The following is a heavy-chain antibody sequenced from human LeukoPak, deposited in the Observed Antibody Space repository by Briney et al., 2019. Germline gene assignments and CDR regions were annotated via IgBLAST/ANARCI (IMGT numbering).Heavy chain of an antibody. J-gene: IGHJ4*02. Sequence: PSETLSLTCAVYGGSFSGYYWSWIRQPPGKGLEWIGEINHSGSTNYNPSLKSRVTISVDTSKNQFSLKLSSVTAADTAVYYCARAPINMVRRFDYWGQGTLVTVSS. CDR1: GGSFSGYY. CDR3: ARAPINMVRRFDY. CDR2: INHSGST. D-gene: IGHD3-10*01. V-gene: IGHV4-34*01.